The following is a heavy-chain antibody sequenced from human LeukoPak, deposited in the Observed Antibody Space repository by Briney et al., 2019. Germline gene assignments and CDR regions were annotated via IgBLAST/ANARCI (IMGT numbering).Heavy chain of an antibody. CDR3: AREPLFMITFGGVYEL. CDR2: INPNSGGT. CDR1: GYTFTGYY. J-gene: IGHJ4*02. V-gene: IGHV1-2*02. Sequence: ASVKVSCKASGYTFTGYYMHWARQAPGQGLERMGWINPNSGGTNYAQKFQGRVTMTRDTSISTAYMELSRLRSDDTAVYYCAREPLFMITFGGVYELWGQGTLVTVSS. D-gene: IGHD3-16*01.